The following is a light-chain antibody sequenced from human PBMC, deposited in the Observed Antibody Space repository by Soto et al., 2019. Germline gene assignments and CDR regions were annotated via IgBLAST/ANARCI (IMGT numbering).Light chain of an antibody. V-gene: IGKV3-20*01. CDR3: QQYADSPLT. Sequence: DSVVTQSPDTLSLSPGERATLSCRTSEPIRNTYVAWYQQQPGQAPRLLIYGASSRAIGIPDRFSGSGSGTDFTLTISRLEPEDFALYYCQQYADSPLTFGGGTKVDIK. CDR1: EPIRNTY. J-gene: IGKJ4*01. CDR2: GAS.